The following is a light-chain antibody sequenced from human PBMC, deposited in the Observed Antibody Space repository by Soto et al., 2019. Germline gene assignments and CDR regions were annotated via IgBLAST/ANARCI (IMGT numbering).Light chain of an antibody. CDR3: SSYAGSNNFGV. J-gene: IGLJ2*01. CDR2: EVT. Sequence: QSALTQPPSVSGSPGQSVTISCTGTSSDVGDYNYVSWYQHQPDKAPKLMIYEVTKRPSGVPDRFSGSKSGNTASLTVSGLQAEDEADYYCSSYAGSNNFGVFGGGTQLTVL. CDR1: SSDVGDYNY. V-gene: IGLV2-8*01.